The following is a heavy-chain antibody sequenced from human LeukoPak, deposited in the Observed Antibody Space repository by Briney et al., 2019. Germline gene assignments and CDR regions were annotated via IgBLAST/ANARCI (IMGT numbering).Heavy chain of an antibody. Sequence: PGGSLRLSCAASGFTFSSYSMNWVRQAPGKRLEWVSSISSLSHISYADSVKGRFPISRDNAKSSLYLQMNSLRAEDTAVYYCARDGSDCSSTSCFKGWFDPWGQGTLVTVSS. CDR3: ARDGSDCSSTSCFKGWFDP. V-gene: IGHV3-21*01. CDR2: ISSLSHI. CDR1: GFTFSSYS. D-gene: IGHD2-2*01. J-gene: IGHJ5*02.